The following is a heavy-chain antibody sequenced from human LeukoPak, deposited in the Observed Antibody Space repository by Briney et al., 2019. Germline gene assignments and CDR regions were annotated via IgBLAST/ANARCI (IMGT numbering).Heavy chain of an antibody. CDR3: ARGHSSSWHIA. V-gene: IGHV1-69*13. CDR2: INPIFGTA. D-gene: IGHD6-13*01. Sequence: GASVKVSCKASGYTFTGYYMHWVRQAPGQGLEWMGWINPIFGTANYAQKFQGRVTITADESTSTAYMELSSLRSEDTAVYYCARGHSSSWHIAWGQGTLVTVSS. J-gene: IGHJ5*02. CDR1: GYTFTGYY.